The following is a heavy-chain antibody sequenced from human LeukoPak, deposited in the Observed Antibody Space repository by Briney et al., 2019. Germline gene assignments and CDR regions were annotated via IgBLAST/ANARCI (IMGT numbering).Heavy chain of an antibody. CDR3: ARDSSNRWELPN. J-gene: IGHJ4*02. D-gene: IGHD1-26*01. CDR1: GGTFSSYT. CDR2: IIPILGIA. Sequence: SVKVSCKASGGTFSSYTNSWVRQAPGQGLEWMGRIIPILGIANYAQKFQGRVTITADKSTSTAYMELSSLRSEDTAVYYCARDSSNRWELPNWGQGTLVTVSS. V-gene: IGHV1-69*04.